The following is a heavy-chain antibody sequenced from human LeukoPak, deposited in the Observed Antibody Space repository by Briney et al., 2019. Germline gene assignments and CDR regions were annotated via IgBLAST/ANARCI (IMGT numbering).Heavy chain of an antibody. Sequence: GGSLRLSCAASGSTFSSYWMNWVRQAPGKGLVWVSRIKSDESTTSYADSVKGRFTIYRDNARNTLYLQMNSLRTEDTAVYYCARGDGGSYGGRFDYWGQGTLVTVSS. V-gene: IGHV3-74*01. J-gene: IGHJ4*02. CDR2: IKSDESTT. CDR3: ARGDGGSYGGRFDY. CDR1: GSTFSSYW. D-gene: IGHD1-26*01.